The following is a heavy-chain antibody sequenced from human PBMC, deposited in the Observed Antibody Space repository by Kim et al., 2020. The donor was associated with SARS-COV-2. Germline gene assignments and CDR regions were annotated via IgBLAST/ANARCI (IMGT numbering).Heavy chain of an antibody. J-gene: IGHJ4*02. CDR3: AGGDY. V-gene: IGHV4-59*08. Sequence: IYYVGGTHYNPSLKSRVTISVATSKNQFTLKLSSVTAADTAVYYCAGGDYWGQGTLVTVSS. CDR2: IYYVGGT.